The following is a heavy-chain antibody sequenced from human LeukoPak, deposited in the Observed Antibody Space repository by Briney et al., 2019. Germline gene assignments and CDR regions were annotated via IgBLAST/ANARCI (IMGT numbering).Heavy chain of an antibody. Sequence: PGGSLRLSCAASGFTFSSYSMIWVRQAPGKGLEWVSSISSSSNYIYYADSVKGRFTISRDNSKNTLYLQMNSLRVDDTAVYYCAKIGWDDAFDIWGQGTMVTVSS. CDR2: ISSSSNYI. CDR1: GFTFSSYS. V-gene: IGHV3-21*04. D-gene: IGHD6-19*01. J-gene: IGHJ3*02. CDR3: AKIGWDDAFDI.